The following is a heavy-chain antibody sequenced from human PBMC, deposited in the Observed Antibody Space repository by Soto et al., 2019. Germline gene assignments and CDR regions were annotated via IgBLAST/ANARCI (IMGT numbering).Heavy chain of an antibody. CDR3: AKGDYGRGDY. CDR1: GFTFSSQA. D-gene: IGHD4-17*01. Sequence: EVQLLDSGGGLVQPGGSLRISCAASGFTFSSQAMSWVRQAPGKGPEWVSSIGGSGDTIYYADSVKGRFTTSRDNSKNTLYLQMNNLRAEDTAVYYCAKGDYGRGDYWGLGTLVTVSS. V-gene: IGHV3-23*01. J-gene: IGHJ4*02. CDR2: IGGSGDTI.